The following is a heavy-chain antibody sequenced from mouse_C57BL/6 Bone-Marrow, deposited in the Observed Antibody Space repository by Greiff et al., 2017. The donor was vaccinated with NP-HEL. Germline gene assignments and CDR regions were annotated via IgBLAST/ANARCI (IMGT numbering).Heavy chain of an antibody. D-gene: IGHD2-3*01. J-gene: IGHJ2*01. Sequence: VQLQQPGTELVKPGASVKLSCKASGYTFTSYWMHWVKQRPGQGLEWIGNINPSNGGTNYNEKFKSKATLTVDKSSSTAYMQLSSLTYEDSAVYYSARENIYDGFYDYWGQGTTLTVSS. CDR1: GYTFTSYW. CDR3: ARENIYDGFYDY. CDR2: INPSNGGT. V-gene: IGHV1-53*01.